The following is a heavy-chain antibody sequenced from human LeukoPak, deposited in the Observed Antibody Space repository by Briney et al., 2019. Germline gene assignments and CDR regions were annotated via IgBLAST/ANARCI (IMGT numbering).Heavy chain of an antibody. D-gene: IGHD3-9*01. Sequence: GSLRLSCAASGFTFSIYSMNWVRQAPGKGLKWIGSIYYSGSTYYNPSLKSRVTISVDTSKNQFSLKLSSVTAADTAVYYCARRDGYYDILTGAPDVWGKGTTVTISS. CDR1: GFTFSIYSMN. V-gene: IGHV4-39*07. CDR3: ARRDGYYDILTGAPDV. J-gene: IGHJ6*04. CDR2: IYYSGST.